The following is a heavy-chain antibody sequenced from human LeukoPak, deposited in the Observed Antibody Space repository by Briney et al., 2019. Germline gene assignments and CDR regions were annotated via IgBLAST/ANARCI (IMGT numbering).Heavy chain of an antibody. CDR2: IYPNTGGA. J-gene: IGHJ4*02. D-gene: IGHD1-26*01. V-gene: IGHV1-2*02. CDR1: GYTFTGYY. Sequence: ASVKVSCKASGYTFTGYYIHWVRQAPGQGLEWMGWIYPNTGGAKSAQKFQGRVTMTTATSISTAYMELSGLTSDDTAVFYCARDLATTSTWEFDYWGQGTPVTVSS. CDR3: ARDLATTSTWEFDY.